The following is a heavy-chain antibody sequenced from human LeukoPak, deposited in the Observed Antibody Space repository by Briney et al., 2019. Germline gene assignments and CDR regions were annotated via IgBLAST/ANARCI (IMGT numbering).Heavy chain of an antibody. V-gene: IGHV1-8*01. CDR2: MNANSGNT. D-gene: IGHD5-18*01. J-gene: IGHJ4*02. CDR3: ARVRGYSYGRHFDY. CDR1: GYTFTSYD. Sequence: GASVKVSCKASGYTFTSYDINWVRQATGQGLEWMGWMNANSGNTGYAQKFQGRVTMTRNTSISTAYMELSSLRSEDTAVYYCARVRGYSYGRHFDYWGQGTLVTVSS.